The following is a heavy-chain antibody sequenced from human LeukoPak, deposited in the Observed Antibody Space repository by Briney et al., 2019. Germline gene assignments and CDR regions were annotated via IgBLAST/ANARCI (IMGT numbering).Heavy chain of an antibody. CDR1: GFTFSSYG. J-gene: IGHJ4*02. V-gene: IGHV3-30*18. CDR3: AKDIVGAVDY. Sequence: GGSLRLSCAASGFTFSSYGMHWVRQAPGKGLEWVAVISYDGSNKYYADSVKGRFTISRDNSKNTLYLQMNSLRAEDTAVYYCAKDIVGAVDYWGQGTLVTVSS. CDR2: ISYDGSNK. D-gene: IGHD1-26*01.